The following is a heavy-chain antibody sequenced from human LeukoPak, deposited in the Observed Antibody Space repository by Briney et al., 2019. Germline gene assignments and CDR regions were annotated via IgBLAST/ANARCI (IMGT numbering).Heavy chain of an antibody. CDR3: ARAAPGNNCRDP. J-gene: IGHJ5*02. CDR2: INPNSGGT. Sequence: ASVKVSCKASGYTFTSYGISWVRPAPGQGLEWMGWINPNSGGTNYAQKVQGRVTMTRDTSISTAYMELSRLRSDDTAVYYCARAAPGNNCRDPWGQRALVTLSS. V-gene: IGHV1-2*02. CDR1: GYTFTSYG.